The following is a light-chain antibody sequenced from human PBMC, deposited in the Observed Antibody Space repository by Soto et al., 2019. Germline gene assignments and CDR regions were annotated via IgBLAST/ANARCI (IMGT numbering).Light chain of an antibody. CDR2: GAS. CDR3: QQYNTWPWT. J-gene: IGKJ1*01. V-gene: IGKV3-15*01. Sequence: EIVMTQSPATLSVSPRERATLSCRASQSVSSNLAWYQQKPGQAPRLLIYGASTRATGLSARFSGSGSGTEFTLTISSLQSEDLAVYYCQQYNTWPWTFGQGTKVEIK. CDR1: QSVSSN.